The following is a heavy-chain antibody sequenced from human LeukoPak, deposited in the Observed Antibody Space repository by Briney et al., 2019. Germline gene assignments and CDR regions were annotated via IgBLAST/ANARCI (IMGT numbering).Heavy chain of an antibody. D-gene: IGHD2-2*01. CDR3: ARAAFRVNIIPAVDWFDP. CDR2: IYPGDSDT. Sequence: GESLKISCKGSGYSFTSYWIGWVRQMPGKGLEWMGIIYPGDSDTRYSPSFQGQVTISADKSISTAYLQWSSLKASDTAMYYCARAAFRVNIIPAVDWFDPWGQGTLVTVSS. V-gene: IGHV5-51*01. J-gene: IGHJ5*02. CDR1: GYSFTSYW.